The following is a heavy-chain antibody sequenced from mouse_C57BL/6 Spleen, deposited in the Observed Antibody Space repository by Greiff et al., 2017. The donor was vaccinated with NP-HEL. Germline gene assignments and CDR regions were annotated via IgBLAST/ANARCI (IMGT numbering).Heavy chain of an antibody. CDR1: GYTFTSYW. CDR2: IDPSDSYT. D-gene: IGHD2-5*01. V-gene: IGHV1-69*01. Sequence: VQLKQPGAELVMPGASVKLSCKASGYTFTSYWMHWVKQRPGQGLEWIGEIDPSDSYTNYNQKFEGKSTLTVDKSSSTAYMQLSSLTSEDSAVYYCARYSSYWYFDVWGTGTTVTVSS. CDR3: ARYSSYWYFDV. J-gene: IGHJ1*03.